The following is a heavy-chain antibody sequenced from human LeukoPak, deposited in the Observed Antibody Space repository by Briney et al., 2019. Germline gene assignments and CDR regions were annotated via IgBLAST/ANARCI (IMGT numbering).Heavy chain of an antibody. J-gene: IGHJ3*02. CDR1: GFIVSSNY. D-gene: IGHD3-22*01. CDR3: ARDRDPGYYDTNGYRRVNAFDI. CDR2: LTTSGSTK. V-gene: IGHV3-11*04. Sequence: GGSLRLSCAASGFIVSSNYMSWVRQAPGKGLEWVSYLTTSGSTKYYADSVKGRFTISRDNAKNSLFLQMNSLRAEDTAVYYCARDRDPGYYDTNGYRRVNAFDIWGQGTMVTVSS.